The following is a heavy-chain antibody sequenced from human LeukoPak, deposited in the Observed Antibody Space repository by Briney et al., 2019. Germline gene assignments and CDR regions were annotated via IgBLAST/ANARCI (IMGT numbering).Heavy chain of an antibody. Sequence: GASVKVSCKVSGYTLTELSMHWVRQAPGKGLEWMGGFDPEDDETIYAQKFQGRVTMTEDTSTDTAYMELSSLRSEDTAVYYCARALNYYGSGNHFDYWGQGTLVTVSS. CDR3: ARALNYYGSGNHFDY. J-gene: IGHJ4*02. CDR2: FDPEDDET. V-gene: IGHV1-24*01. CDR1: GYTLTELS. D-gene: IGHD3-10*01.